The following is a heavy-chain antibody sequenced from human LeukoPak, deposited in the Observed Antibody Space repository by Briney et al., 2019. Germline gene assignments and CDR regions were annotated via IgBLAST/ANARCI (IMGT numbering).Heavy chain of an antibody. Sequence: PGGSLRLSCAASGFTFSSYGVHWVRQAPGKGLEWVAFIRYDGSNKYYADSVKGRFTTSRDNSKNTLYLQMNSLRAEDTAVYYCAKSMAPAAPRGRYYYYMDVWGKGTTVTVSS. J-gene: IGHJ6*03. CDR1: GFTFSSYG. D-gene: IGHD2-2*01. V-gene: IGHV3-30*02. CDR2: IRYDGSNK. CDR3: AKSMAPAAPRGRYYYYMDV.